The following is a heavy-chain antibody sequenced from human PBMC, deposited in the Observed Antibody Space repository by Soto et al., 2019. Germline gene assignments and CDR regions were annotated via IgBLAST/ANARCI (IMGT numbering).Heavy chain of an antibody. Sequence: QVQLVESGGGVVQPGTSLRVSCAASAFTFSTYGMHWVRQAPGQGLEWVAVISYDGGYKYYADSVRGRFTISIDNSRNTLYLEMNSLRGEDTAVYYCARGTYYDILTPDYWGQGTLVTVSS. D-gene: IGHD3-9*01. V-gene: IGHV3-30*03. CDR1: AFTFSTYG. CDR2: ISYDGGYK. CDR3: ARGTYYDILTPDY. J-gene: IGHJ4*02.